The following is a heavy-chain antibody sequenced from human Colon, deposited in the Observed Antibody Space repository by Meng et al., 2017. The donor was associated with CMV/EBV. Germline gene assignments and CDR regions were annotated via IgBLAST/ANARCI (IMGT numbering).Heavy chain of an antibody. CDR2: INPILGIA. CDR1: GGTFSSYA. Sequence: AVNVSRKSSGGTFSSYAISWVRQAPGQGLEWMGGINPILGIANYAQKFQGRVTITADKSTSTAYMELSSLRSEDTAVYYCARDSAGFVNWFDPWGQGTLVTVSS. J-gene: IGHJ5*02. D-gene: IGHD1-14*01. CDR3: ARDSAGFVNWFDP. V-gene: IGHV1-69*10.